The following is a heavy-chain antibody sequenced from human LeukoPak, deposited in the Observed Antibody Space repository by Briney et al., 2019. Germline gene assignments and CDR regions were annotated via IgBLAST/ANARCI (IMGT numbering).Heavy chain of an antibody. Sequence: SETLSLTCAVYGGSFSGYYWSWIRQSPGKGLEWIGEINHSGSTNYNPSLKSRVTISVDTSKNQFSLKLSSVTAADTAVYYCARGPRRRDGYNYNFDCWGQGTLVTVSS. CDR3: ARGPRRRDGYNYNFDC. V-gene: IGHV4-34*01. CDR1: GGSFSGYY. D-gene: IGHD5-24*01. J-gene: IGHJ4*02. CDR2: INHSGST.